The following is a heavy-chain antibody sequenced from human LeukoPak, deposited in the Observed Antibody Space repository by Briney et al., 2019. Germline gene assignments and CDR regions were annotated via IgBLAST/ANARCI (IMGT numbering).Heavy chain of an antibody. Sequence: SETLSLTCTGCGGSISPYYWGWIRQPPGKGLEWIGDISYSGDTNYTPSLKSRVTISVDTSKNQFSLKVSSVTAADTAVYSCVRIPKGTVDYWGQGTLVTVSS. J-gene: IGHJ4*02. CDR2: ISYSGDT. CDR3: VRIPKGTVDY. CDR1: GGSISPYY. D-gene: IGHD2-21*01. V-gene: IGHV4-59*01.